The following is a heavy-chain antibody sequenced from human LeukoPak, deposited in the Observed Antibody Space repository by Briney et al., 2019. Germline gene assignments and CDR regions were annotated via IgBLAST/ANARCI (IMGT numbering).Heavy chain of an antibody. V-gene: IGHV4-39*07. CDR3: ASVTIFGVAHYYYYYMDV. D-gene: IGHD3-3*01. J-gene: IGHJ6*03. Sequence: SETLSLTCIVPGGSISSSSYYWGWIRQPPGKGLEWIGSIYYSGSTYYNPSLKSRVTISVDTSKNQFSLKLSSVTAADTAVYYCASVTIFGVAHYYYYYMDVWGKGTTVTVSS. CDR2: IYYSGST. CDR1: GGSISSSSYY.